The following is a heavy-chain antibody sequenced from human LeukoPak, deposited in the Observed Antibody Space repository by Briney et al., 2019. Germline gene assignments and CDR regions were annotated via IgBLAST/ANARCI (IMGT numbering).Heavy chain of an antibody. CDR2: INPKSGGT. Sequence: ASVKVSCKASGYTFTSYGISWVRQAPGQGLEWMGWINPKSGGTKYAQKFQGRVTMTRDTSISTAFMELSRLTSDDTAVYYCARDLAAITTGSHNWFDPWGQGTLVTVSS. V-gene: IGHV1-2*02. J-gene: IGHJ5*02. CDR3: ARDLAAITTGSHNWFDP. CDR1: GYTFTSYG. D-gene: IGHD3-22*01.